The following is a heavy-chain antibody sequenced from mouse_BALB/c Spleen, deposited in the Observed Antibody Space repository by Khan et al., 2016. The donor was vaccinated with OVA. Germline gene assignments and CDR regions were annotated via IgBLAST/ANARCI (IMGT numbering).Heavy chain of an antibody. CDR2: INPSTGYT. D-gene: IGHD1-1*01. CDR3: ARRGLRWDFDY. J-gene: IGHJ2*01. V-gene: IGHV1-4*01. CDR1: GYTFINYW. Sequence: VQLQESGAELATPGASVKMSRKASGYTFINYWILWVKQRPGQGLEWIGYINPSTGYTEYNQNFKDKATLTADKSSSTAYMQLSSLTSEDSAVYYCARRGLRWDFDYGGQGTTLTVSS.